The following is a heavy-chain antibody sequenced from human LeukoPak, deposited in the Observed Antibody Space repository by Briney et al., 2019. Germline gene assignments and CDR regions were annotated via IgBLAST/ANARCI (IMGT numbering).Heavy chain of an antibody. J-gene: IGHJ6*03. CDR2: IMPPFNTA. Sequence: SVKVSCKASGGTFSSHSITWVRQAPGQGLEWMGWIMPPFNTANYAQQFQGRVTITSDEYTRTAYMELSSLRFEDTAMYYCARVDRYHYYLDVWGEGSTVTVSS. V-gene: IGHV1-69*05. CDR1: GGTFSSHS. CDR3: ARVDRYHYYLDV.